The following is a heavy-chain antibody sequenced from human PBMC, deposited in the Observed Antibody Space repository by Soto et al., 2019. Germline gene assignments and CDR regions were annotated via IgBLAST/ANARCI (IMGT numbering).Heavy chain of an antibody. J-gene: IGHJ4*02. Sequence: SSVKVSCKASGYTFTSYGISWVRQAPGQGLEWMGWISAYNGNTNYAQKLQGRVTMPTETSTSTAYMELRSLRSDDTAVYYCARDRARQRTVVVPNFDYWGQGTLVTVSS. V-gene: IGHV1-18*01. CDR1: GYTFTSYG. CDR2: ISAYNGNT. CDR3: ARDRARQRTVVVPNFDY. D-gene: IGHD2-2*01.